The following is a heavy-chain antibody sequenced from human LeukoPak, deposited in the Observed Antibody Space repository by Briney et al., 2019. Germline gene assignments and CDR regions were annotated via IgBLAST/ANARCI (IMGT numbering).Heavy chain of an antibody. CDR1: GFTFSSYA. CDR2: ISYDGSNK. Sequence: GGSLRLSCAASGFTFSSYAMHWVRQAPGKGLKWVAVISYDGSNKYYADSVKGRFTISRDKSKNTLYLRMNSLRAEDTAVYYCAKDLSLYCGGDCYRNEFYFDYWGQGTLVTVSS. D-gene: IGHD2-21*02. CDR3: AKDLSLYCGGDCYRNEFYFDY. V-gene: IGHV3-30-3*01. J-gene: IGHJ4*02.